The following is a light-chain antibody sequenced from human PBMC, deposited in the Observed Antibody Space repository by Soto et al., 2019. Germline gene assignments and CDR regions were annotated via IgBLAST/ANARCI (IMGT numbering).Light chain of an antibody. Sequence: QSALTQPASVSGSPGQSITISCTGTSSDVGGYNYVSWYQQQSGKAPKLMIHEVSNRPSGVSNRFSGSKSGNTASLTISGLHAEDESDYYCSSYTSSRAYVFGIGTKLTVL. V-gene: IGLV2-14*01. CDR3: SSYTSSRAYV. J-gene: IGLJ1*01. CDR1: SSDVGGYNY. CDR2: EVS.